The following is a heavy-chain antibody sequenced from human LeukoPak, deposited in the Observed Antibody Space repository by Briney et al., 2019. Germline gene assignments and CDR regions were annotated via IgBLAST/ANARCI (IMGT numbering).Heavy chain of an antibody. J-gene: IGHJ4*02. D-gene: IGHD3-22*01. Sequence: GGSLRLSCAASGFTFSGSAMHWVRQVSGKGLEWVGRIRSKANSYATAYAASVKGRFTISRDDSKNTAYLQMNSLKTEDTAVYYCTIRDYYDSSGYSFPRSFDYWGQGTLVTVSS. CDR2: IRSKANSYAT. CDR3: TIRDYYDSSGYSFPRSFDY. V-gene: IGHV3-73*01. CDR1: GFTFSGSA.